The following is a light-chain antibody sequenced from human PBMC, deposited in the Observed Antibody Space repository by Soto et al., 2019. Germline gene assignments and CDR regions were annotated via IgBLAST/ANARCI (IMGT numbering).Light chain of an antibody. CDR2: DVR. CDR1: RSDVGGYDY. CDR3: SSYTSSSTLV. J-gene: IGLJ3*02. Sequence: QSALTQPASVSGSPGQSITISCTGSRSDVGGYDYVSWYQHHPGKAPKLMIYDVRNRPSGVSNRFSGSKSGNTASLTVSGLQAEDEADYYCSSYTSSSTLVFGGGTKVTVL. V-gene: IGLV2-14*03.